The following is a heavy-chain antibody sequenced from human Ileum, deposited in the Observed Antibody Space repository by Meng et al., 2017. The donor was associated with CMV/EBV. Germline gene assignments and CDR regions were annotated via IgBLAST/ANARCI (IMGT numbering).Heavy chain of an antibody. V-gene: IGHV1-2*02. Sequence: ASVKVSCKASGYIFTAYYIHWVRQAPGQGLEWMGWINTDSGGTNYVQKLQGRVTMTRDTSITTAYMELSRLTSDDTAVYYCARGRMDYWGQGALVTVSS. CDR1: GYIFTAYY. CDR3: ARGRMDY. J-gene: IGHJ4*02. CDR2: INTDSGGT.